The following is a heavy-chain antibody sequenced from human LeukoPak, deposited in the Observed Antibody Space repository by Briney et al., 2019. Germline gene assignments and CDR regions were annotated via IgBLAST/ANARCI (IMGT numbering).Heavy chain of an antibody. D-gene: IGHD3-3*01. CDR2: IRSKAYGGTT. CDR3: TRESEEYDFWSGYYNYYYDMDV. Sequence: PGGSLRLSCTASGFTFGDYAMSWVRQAPGNGLEWVGFIRSKAYGGTTEYAASVKGRFTISRDDSKSIAYLQMNSLKTEDTAVYYCTRESEEYDFWSGYYNYYYDMDVWGQGTTVTVSS. CDR1: GFTFGDYA. V-gene: IGHV3-49*04. J-gene: IGHJ6*02.